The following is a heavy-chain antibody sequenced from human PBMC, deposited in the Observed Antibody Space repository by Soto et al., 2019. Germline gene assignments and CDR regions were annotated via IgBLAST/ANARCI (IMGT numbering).Heavy chain of an antibody. CDR2: IYWNDDK. Sequence: SGPTLVKPTQTRTLTCTFSGFSLSTSGGGVGWIRQPPGKALEWLALIYWNDDKRYSPSLKSRLTITKDTSKNQVVLTTHNMDPVDTATYYCAHSPDGGLFDYWGQGTLVTVSS. J-gene: IGHJ4*02. D-gene: IGHD3-10*01. CDR3: AHSPDGGLFDY. CDR1: GFSLSTSGGG. V-gene: IGHV2-5*01.